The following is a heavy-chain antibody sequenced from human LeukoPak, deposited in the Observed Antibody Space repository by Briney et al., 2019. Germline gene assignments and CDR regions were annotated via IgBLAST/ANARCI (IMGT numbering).Heavy chain of an antibody. D-gene: IGHD2-2*01. V-gene: IGHV4-59*01. Sequence: SETLSLTCTVSGGSISSYYWSWIRQPPGKGLEWIGYIYYSGSTNYNPSLKSRVTISVDTSKNQFSLKLSSVTAADTAVYYCARDRIVVAPDVSGVYYYYYGMDVWGQGTTVTVSS. CDR1: GGSISSYY. CDR2: IYYSGST. CDR3: ARDRIVVAPDVSGVYYYYYGMDV. J-gene: IGHJ6*02.